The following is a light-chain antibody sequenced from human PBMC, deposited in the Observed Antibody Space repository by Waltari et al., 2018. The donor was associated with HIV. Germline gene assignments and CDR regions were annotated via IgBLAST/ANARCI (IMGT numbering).Light chain of an antibody. CDR2: SNN. CDR3: AAWDDSLNAWV. J-gene: IGLJ3*02. CDR1: SSNIGSNI. Sequence: QSVLTQPPSASGTPGQRVSIYCSGSSSNIGSNIVNWYQQLPGTAPKLLIYSNNQRPSGVPDRFSGSKSGTSASLAISGLQSEDEADYYCAAWDDSLNAWVFGGGTKLTVL. V-gene: IGLV1-44*01.